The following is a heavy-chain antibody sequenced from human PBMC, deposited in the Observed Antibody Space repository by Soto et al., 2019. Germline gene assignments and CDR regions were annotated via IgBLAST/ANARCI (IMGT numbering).Heavy chain of an antibody. V-gene: IGHV1-24*01. D-gene: IGHD3-16*01. CDR2: FDPEDGET. J-gene: IGHJ4*02. Sequence: QVQLVQSGAEVKKPGASVKVSCKVSGDTLTELSMHWVRQAPGKGLEWMGGFDPEDGETIYAQRFQGRVTMTEDTSTDTAYMELSSLRSEDTAVYYCGTDTSGSHRPNPFDSWGQGTLVTVSS. CDR3: GTDTSGSHRPNPFDS. CDR1: GDTLTELS.